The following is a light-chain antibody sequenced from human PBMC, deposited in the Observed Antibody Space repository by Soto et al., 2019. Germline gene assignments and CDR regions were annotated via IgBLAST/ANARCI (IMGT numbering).Light chain of an antibody. CDR3: CSYAGSSTYV. V-gene: IGLV2-23*01. Sequence: QSVLTQPASASGSPGQSITISCTGTSSDFGSYNLVSWYQQHPGKAPKLMIYEDSKRPSGVSNRFSGSKSGNTASLTISGLQAEDDADYCCCSYAGSSTYVFGTGTKLTVL. J-gene: IGLJ1*01. CDR2: EDS. CDR1: SSDFGSYNL.